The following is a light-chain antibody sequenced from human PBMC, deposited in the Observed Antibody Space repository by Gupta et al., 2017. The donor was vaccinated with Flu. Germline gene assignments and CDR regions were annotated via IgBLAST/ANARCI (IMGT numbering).Light chain of an antibody. CDR2: EDS. Sequence: SYELTQPHSVSVSPGQAASITCSGNNLGAKSVSWYQQKAGQSPVLVIHEDSKRPSGIPERFSGSTSGNTATLTISGTQPMDEADYYCQTWDITTHVFGTGTRVTVL. V-gene: IGLV3-1*01. CDR3: QTWDITTHV. J-gene: IGLJ1*01. CDR1: NLGAKS.